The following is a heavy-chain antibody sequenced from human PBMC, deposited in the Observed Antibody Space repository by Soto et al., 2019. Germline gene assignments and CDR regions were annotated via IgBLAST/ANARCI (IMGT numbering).Heavy chain of an antibody. D-gene: IGHD5-12*01. CDR1: GGTFSSYT. CDR3: ARGNHRWLPLWYFDL. CDR2: IIPIFGTA. J-gene: IGHJ2*01. Sequence: QVQLVQSGAEVKKPGSSVTVSCKASGGTFSSYTISWVRQAPGQGLEWMGGIIPIFGTANYAQKFQGRVTITADESTSTADMELSSLRSEDTAVYYCARGNHRWLPLWYFDLWGRGTLVTVSS. V-gene: IGHV1-69*12.